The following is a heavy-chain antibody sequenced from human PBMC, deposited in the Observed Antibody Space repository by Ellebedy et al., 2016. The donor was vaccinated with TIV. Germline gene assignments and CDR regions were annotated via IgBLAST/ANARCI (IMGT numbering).Heavy chain of an antibody. J-gene: IGHJ3*02. D-gene: IGHD3-10*01. CDR2: IYYSGST. V-gene: IGHV4-39*07. CDR3: ARYSRPNIPYGSVGVSDAFDI. CDR1: GGSISSSSYY. Sequence: MPSETLSLTYTVSGGSISSSSYYWGWIRQPPGKGLEWIGSIYYSGSTYYNPSLKSRVTISVDTSKNQFSLKLSSVTAADTAVYYCARYSRPNIPYGSVGVSDAFDIWGQGTMVTVSS.